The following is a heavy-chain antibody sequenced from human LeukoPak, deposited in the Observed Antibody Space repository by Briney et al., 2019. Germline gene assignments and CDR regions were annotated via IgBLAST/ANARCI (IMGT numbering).Heavy chain of an antibody. D-gene: IGHD2-2*01. Sequence: ASVKVSCKTSGYTFTGYYMHWVRQAPGQGLEWMGWINPNSGGTNYAQKFQGRVTMTRDTSITTAYMELTRLRSDDTAVYYCARGVPGTYYYYYMDDWGKGTTITVSS. V-gene: IGHV1-2*02. CDR2: INPNSGGT. CDR3: ARGVPGTYYYYYMDD. CDR1: GYTFTGYY. J-gene: IGHJ6*03.